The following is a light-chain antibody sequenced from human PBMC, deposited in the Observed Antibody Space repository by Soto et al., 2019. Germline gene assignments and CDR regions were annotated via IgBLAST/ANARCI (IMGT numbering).Light chain of an antibody. J-gene: IGKJ3*01. CDR1: QSVSSY. CDR2: DAS. Sequence: EIVLTQSPATLSLSPGERATLSCRASQSVSSYLAWYQQKPGQAPRLLIYDASNRATGIPARFSGSGPGRDFTLTISNLEPEDFAVYYCQQRSNWPLFTFGPGTKVDIK. V-gene: IGKV3-11*02. CDR3: QQRSNWPLFT.